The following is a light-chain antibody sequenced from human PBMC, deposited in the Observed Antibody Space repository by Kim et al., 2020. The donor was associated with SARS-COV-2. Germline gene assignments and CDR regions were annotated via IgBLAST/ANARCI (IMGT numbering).Light chain of an antibody. CDR3: QSYDGSRGV. Sequence: NTTTSSGTHSGPNIPFHYIHCYQQRPASSPLTLIHEDNKRPPRVPDRFSGSIDSSSNSASLTITGLKTEDEADYYCQSYDGSRGVFGGGTQLTVL. CDR2: EDN. J-gene: IGLJ3*02. V-gene: IGLV6-57*01. CDR1: GPNIPFHY.